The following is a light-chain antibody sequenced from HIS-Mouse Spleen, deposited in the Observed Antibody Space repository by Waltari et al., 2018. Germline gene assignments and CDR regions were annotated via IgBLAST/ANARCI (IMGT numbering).Light chain of an antibody. CDR1: ALPKQY. Sequence: SYELTQPPSVSVSPGQTARITCSGDALPKQYAYWYQQKPGQAPVLGIYKDSERPYGIPERFSGSSSGTTGTLTISGVQAEDEADYYCQSADSSGTYWVFGGGTKLTVL. J-gene: IGLJ3*02. V-gene: IGLV3-25*03. CDR2: KDS. CDR3: QSADSSGTYWV.